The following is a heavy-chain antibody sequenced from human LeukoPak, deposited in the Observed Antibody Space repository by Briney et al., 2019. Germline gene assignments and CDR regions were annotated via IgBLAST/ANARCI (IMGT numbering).Heavy chain of an antibody. V-gene: IGHV1-18*01. CDR3: ARGGHSSSWYIDFDY. D-gene: IGHD6-13*01. J-gene: IGHJ4*02. CDR2: ISAYNGNT. Sequence: ASVKVSCKASGYTFTSYGISWVRQAPGQGLEWMGWISAYNGNTNYAQKLQGRVTMTTDTSTSTVYMELSSLRSEDTAVYYCARGGHSSSWYIDFDYWGQGTLVTVSS. CDR1: GYTFTSYG.